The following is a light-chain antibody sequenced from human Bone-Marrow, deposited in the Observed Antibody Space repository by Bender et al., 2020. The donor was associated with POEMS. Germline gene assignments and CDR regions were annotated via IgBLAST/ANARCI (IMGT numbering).Light chain of an antibody. V-gene: IGLV3-21*02. CDR3: QVWDSSDDHVVV. J-gene: IGLJ2*01. Sequence: SYVLTQPPSVSLAPGQTARITCGGNNIGSKSVHWYQQKAGQAPVLVVHDDGDRPSGIPERFSGSNSGNTATLTISRVEAGDEADYYCQVWDSSDDHVVVFGGGTKLTVL. CDR1: NIGSKS. CDR2: DDG.